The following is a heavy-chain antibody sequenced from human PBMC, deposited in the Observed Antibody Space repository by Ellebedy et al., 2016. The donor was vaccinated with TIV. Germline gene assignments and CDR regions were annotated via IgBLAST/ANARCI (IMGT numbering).Heavy chain of an antibody. V-gene: IGHV4-4*06. J-gene: IGHJ4*02. CDR3: ARGHGNTWYLHYFDY. Sequence: SRVTMSVDTSKNHFSLRLNSVTAADTAVYYCARGHGNTWYLHYFDYWGQGTLVTVSS. D-gene: IGHD6-13*01.